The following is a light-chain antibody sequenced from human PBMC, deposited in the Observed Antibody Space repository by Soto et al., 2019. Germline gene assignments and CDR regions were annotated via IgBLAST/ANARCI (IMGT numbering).Light chain of an antibody. CDR3: QTWGTGIQV. Sequence: QLVLTQSPSASASLGASVKLTCTLSSGHSSYAIAWHQQQPEKGPRYLMKLNSDGSHSTGDGIPDRFSGSSSGAERYLTISRLQSEDEADYYCQTWGTGIQVFGGGTKLTVL. CDR2: LNSDGSH. J-gene: IGLJ3*02. CDR1: SGHSSYA. V-gene: IGLV4-69*01.